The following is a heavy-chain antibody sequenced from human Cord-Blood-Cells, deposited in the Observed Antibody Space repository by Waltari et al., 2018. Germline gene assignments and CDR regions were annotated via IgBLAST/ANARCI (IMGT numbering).Heavy chain of an antibody. CDR2: IKQDGSEK. CDR1: GFPVSSYW. D-gene: IGHD2-15*01. V-gene: IGHV3-7*01. Sequence: EVQLVASGGGLVQPGGSLRLSCAASGFPVSSYWMRWVRQAPGEGLEWVANIKQDGSEKYYVDSVKGRFTISRDNAKNSLYLQMNSLRAEDTAVYYCARDRAGGPTDAFDIWGQGTMVTVSS. J-gene: IGHJ3*02. CDR3: ARDRAGGPTDAFDI.